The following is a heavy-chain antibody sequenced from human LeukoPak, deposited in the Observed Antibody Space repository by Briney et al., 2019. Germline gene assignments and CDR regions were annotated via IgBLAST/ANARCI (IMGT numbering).Heavy chain of an antibody. Sequence: PGGSLRRSCAASGFTFSTYSMTWVRQAPGKGLEWVSSISSGSSDISYADSVKGRFTISRDNAKYSLYLQVNSLRAVDTAVYYCARLTGVVNAFDYWGQGTLVTVSS. CDR1: GFTFSTYS. CDR2: ISSGSSDI. CDR3: ARLTGVVNAFDY. J-gene: IGHJ4*02. D-gene: IGHD5-18*01. V-gene: IGHV3-21*01.